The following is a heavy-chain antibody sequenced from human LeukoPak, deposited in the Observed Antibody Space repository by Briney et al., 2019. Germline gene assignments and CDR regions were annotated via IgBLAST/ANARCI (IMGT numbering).Heavy chain of an antibody. D-gene: IGHD6-6*01. J-gene: IGHJ4*02. CDR1: GFSLRSYW. CDR2: ISGDGSMT. V-gene: IGHV3-74*01. CDR3: ARYSSSSGGASHYFDY. Sequence: PGGSLRPSCAVSGFSLRSYWMHWVRQAPGKGLVWVSRISGDGSMTNYADSVKGRFTISRDNAKNTVYLQMNSLRAEDTAVYYCARYSSSSGGASHYFDYWGQGTLVTVSS.